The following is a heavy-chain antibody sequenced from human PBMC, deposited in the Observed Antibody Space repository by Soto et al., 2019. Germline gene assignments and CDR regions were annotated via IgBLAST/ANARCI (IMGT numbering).Heavy chain of an antibody. CDR3: ARRSRAGYSSGWNYYYYGMDV. J-gene: IGHJ6*02. Sequence: SLKISCKGSGYSFTSYWIGWVRQMPGKGLEWMGIIYPGDSDTRYSPSFQGQVTISADKSISTAYLQWSSLKASDTAMYYCARRSRAGYSSGWNYYYYGMDVWGQGTTVTVSS. D-gene: IGHD6-19*01. CDR1: GYSFTSYW. V-gene: IGHV5-51*01. CDR2: IYPGDSDT.